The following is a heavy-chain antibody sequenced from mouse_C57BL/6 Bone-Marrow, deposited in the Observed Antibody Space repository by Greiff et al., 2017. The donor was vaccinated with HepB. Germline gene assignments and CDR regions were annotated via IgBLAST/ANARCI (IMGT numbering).Heavy chain of an antibody. D-gene: IGHD1-1*01. V-gene: IGHV1-31*01. CDR3: ARSRGSSEEGYAMDD. Sequence: EVQLQQSGPELVKPGASVKISCKASGYSFTGYYMHWVKQSHGNILDWIGYIYPYNGVSSYNQKFKGKATLTVDKSSSTAYMELRSLTSEDSAVYYCARSRGSSEEGYAMDDWGQGTSVTVSS. CDR1: GYSFTGYY. J-gene: IGHJ4*01. CDR2: IYPYNGVS.